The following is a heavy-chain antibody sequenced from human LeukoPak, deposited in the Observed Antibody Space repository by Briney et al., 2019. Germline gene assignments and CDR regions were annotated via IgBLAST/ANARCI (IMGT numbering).Heavy chain of an antibody. Sequence: GGSLRLSCSTSGFIFSSHDMNWIRQAPGRGPEWISYISSSGGTIHYADSAEGRFTVSRDNAKNSLYLQMSSLRAEDTAVYYCAKDYEELYYYDSSGYYLWDYWGQGTLVTVSS. J-gene: IGHJ4*02. CDR1: GFIFSSHD. CDR3: AKDYEELYYYDSSGYYLWDY. D-gene: IGHD3-22*01. CDR2: ISSSGGTI. V-gene: IGHV3-48*03.